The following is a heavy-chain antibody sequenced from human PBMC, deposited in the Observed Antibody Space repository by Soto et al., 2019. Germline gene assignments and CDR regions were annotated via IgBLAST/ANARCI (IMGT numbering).Heavy chain of an antibody. Sequence: GGSLRLSCAASGFTFSTYAMSWVRQAPGKGLEWVSGINGTGAETWYADSVKGRFTIFRDNSKNTLWLQRNSLRADDTATYYCAKDYLSAKVSFDLWIQGTLVSVSS. CDR1: GFTFSTYA. D-gene: IGHD3-3*01. V-gene: IGHV3-23*01. CDR3: AKDYLSAKVSFDL. CDR2: INGTGAET. J-gene: IGHJ4*02.